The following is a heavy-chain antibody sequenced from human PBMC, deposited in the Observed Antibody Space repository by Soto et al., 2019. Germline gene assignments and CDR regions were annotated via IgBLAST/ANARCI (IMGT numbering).Heavy chain of an antibody. J-gene: IGHJ4*02. CDR2: ISYDGSNK. Sequence: GGSLRLSCAASGFTFSSYGMHWVRQAPGKGLEWVAVISYDGSNKYYADSVKGRFTISRDNSKNTLYLQMNSLRAEDTAVYYCAKDRVSSSWPDYWGQGTLVTVSS. V-gene: IGHV3-30*18. CDR3: AKDRVSSSWPDY. D-gene: IGHD6-13*01. CDR1: GFTFSSYG.